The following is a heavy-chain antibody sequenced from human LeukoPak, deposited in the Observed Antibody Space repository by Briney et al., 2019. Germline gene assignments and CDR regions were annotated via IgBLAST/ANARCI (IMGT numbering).Heavy chain of an antibody. D-gene: IGHD6-13*01. V-gene: IGHV4-4*07. CDR3: ARDAALSGYYYYYMDV. J-gene: IGHJ6*03. Sequence: SETLSLTCTVSGGSLSSYYWSWIRQPAGKGLEWIGRIYTSGSTNYNPSLKSRVTMSVDTSKNQFSLKLTSVTAADTAVYYCARDAALSGYYYYYMDVWGKGTTVTVSS. CDR2: IYTSGST. CDR1: GGSLSSYY.